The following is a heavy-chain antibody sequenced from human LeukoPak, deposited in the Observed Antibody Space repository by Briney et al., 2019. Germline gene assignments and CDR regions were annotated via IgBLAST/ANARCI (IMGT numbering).Heavy chain of an antibody. Sequence: GGSLRLSCAASGFSFNTYAMSWVRQAPGKGLEWVSAISNTGGSTYYADSVKGRFTISRDKSKNTLSLQVNSLRAEDTAVYYCAQQVGYCSSGSCYFTYWGQGTLVTVSS. D-gene: IGHD2-15*01. V-gene: IGHV3-23*01. J-gene: IGHJ1*01. CDR1: GFSFNTYA. CDR3: AQQVGYCSSGSCYFTY. CDR2: ISNTGGST.